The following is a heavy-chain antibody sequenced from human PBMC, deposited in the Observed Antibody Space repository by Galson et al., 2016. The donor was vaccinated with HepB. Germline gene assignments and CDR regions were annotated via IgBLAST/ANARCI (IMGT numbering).Heavy chain of an antibody. V-gene: IGHV1-3*01. CDR2: INAGNGNT. CDR3: VRGPGNYYFDY. D-gene: IGHD1-7*01. CDR1: GYTFTSYA. Sequence: SVKVSCKASGYTFTSYAMHWVRQAPGQRLEWMGWINAGNGNTKYSQKFQGRVTITRDTSASTAYMKLSSLRSEDTAVYYCVRGPGNYYFDYWCQGTLVTVSS. J-gene: IGHJ4*02.